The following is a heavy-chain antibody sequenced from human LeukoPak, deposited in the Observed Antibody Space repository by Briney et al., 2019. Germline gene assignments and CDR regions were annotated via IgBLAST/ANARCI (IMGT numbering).Heavy chain of an antibody. CDR1: GYTFTSYG. V-gene: IGHV1-18*01. J-gene: IGHJ4*02. Sequence: ASVKVSCKASGYTFTSYGISWVRQAPGQGLEWMGWISAYNGNTNYAQKLQGRVTMTTDTSTSTAYMELRSLRSDDTAVYYCARDGAFYYDSSGYSFDYWGQGTLVTVFS. CDR2: ISAYNGNT. CDR3: ARDGAFYYDSSGYSFDY. D-gene: IGHD3-22*01.